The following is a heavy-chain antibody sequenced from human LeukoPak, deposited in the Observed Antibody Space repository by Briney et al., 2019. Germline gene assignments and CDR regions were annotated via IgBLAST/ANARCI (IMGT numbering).Heavy chain of an antibody. D-gene: IGHD5-24*01. CDR1: GFTFSSYA. Sequence: GGSLRLSCAASGFTFSSYAMSWVRQAPGKGLVWVSRSTDGSSTSYADSVKGRFTISRDNAKNTLYLQMNSLRAEDTAVYYCAKGDGSPGMDYWGQGTLVTVSS. CDR3: AKGDGSPGMDY. V-gene: IGHV3-23*01. J-gene: IGHJ4*02. CDR2: STDGSST.